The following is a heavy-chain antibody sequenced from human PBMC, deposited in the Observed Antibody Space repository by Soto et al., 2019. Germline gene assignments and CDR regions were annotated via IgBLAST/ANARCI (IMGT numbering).Heavy chain of an antibody. D-gene: IGHD2-2*02. CDR1: GFTFSRYS. CDR3: AKDIVVVPAAILGVIYYSYYGIDV. J-gene: IGHJ6*02. Sequence: GGSLRLSWAASGFTFSRYSMNGFRQAPGKGLEWVSAISSSSSYIYSADSVKGRFTISRDNSKNTLYLQMNSLRAEDTAVDYCAKDIVVVPAAILGVIYYSYYGIDVWGQG. CDR2: ISSSSSYI. V-gene: IGHV3-21*01.